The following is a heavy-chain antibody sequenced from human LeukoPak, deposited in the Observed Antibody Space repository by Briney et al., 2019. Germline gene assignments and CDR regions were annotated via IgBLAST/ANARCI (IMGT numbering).Heavy chain of an antibody. CDR2: ISYDGSNK. CDR1: GFTFSSYG. Sequence: GRSLRLSCAASGFTFSSYGMHWVRQAPGKGLEWAAVISYDGSNKYYADSVKGRFTISRDNSKNTLYLQMNSLRAEDTAVYYCAKDPQHYYGSGSYIDYWGQGTLVTVSS. D-gene: IGHD3-10*01. V-gene: IGHV3-30*18. J-gene: IGHJ4*02. CDR3: AKDPQHYYGSGSYIDY.